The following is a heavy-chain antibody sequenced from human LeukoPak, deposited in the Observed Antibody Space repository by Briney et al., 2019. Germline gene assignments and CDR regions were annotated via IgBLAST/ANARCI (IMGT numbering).Heavy chain of an antibody. V-gene: IGHV3-30*18. CDR1: GFTFSSYG. Sequence: PGGSLRLSCAASGFTFSSYGMHWVRQAPGKGLEWVAVISYDGSNKYYADSVKGRFTISRDNSKNTLYLQMNSLRAEDTAVYYCAKDTSIVGATSNDYWGQGTLVTVPS. J-gene: IGHJ4*02. CDR2: ISYDGSNK. D-gene: IGHD1-26*01. CDR3: AKDTSIVGATSNDY.